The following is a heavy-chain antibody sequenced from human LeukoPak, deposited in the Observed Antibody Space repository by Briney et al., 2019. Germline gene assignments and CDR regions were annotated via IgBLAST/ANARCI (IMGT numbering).Heavy chain of an antibody. J-gene: IGHJ4*02. D-gene: IGHD3-16*02. CDR2: ISGSGGST. CDR1: GFAFSSYG. V-gene: IGHV3-23*01. CDR3: AKEYYDYVWGSYRSPEYYFDY. Sequence: GGTLRLSCAASGFAFSSYGMSWVRQAPGKGLEWVSAISGSGGSTYYADSVKGRFTISRDNSKNTLYLQMNSLRAEDTAVYYCAKEYYDYVWGSYRSPEYYFDYWGQGTLVTVSS.